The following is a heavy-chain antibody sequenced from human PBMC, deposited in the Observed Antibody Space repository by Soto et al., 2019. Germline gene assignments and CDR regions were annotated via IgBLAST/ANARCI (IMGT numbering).Heavy chain of an antibody. V-gene: IGHV3-74*01. CDR1: EPPSSGRS. D-gene: IGHD3-10*01. CDR2: IDKVGTDS. CDR3: ARGWFGPDV. J-gene: IGHJ6*03. Sequence: EVQLVESGGGLVQPGGSLRLSCAASEPPSSGRSVHWVRQAPGKGLVWVSGIDKVGTDSTYADSVKGRFTSSRDNATNTVYLQMNSRSVEDTALYYWARGWFGPDVWGKGTTVTVSS.